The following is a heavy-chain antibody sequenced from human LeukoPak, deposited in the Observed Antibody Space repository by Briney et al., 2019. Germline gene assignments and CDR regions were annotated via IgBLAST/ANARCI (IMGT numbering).Heavy chain of an antibody. Sequence: GASVKVSCKASGGTFSSYAISWVRQAPGQGLEWMGRIIPILGIANYAQKFQGRVTITADKSTSTAYMELSSLRSEDTAVYYCARPDSSGRPEYFQHWGQGTLVTVSS. V-gene: IGHV1-69*04. CDR1: GGTFSSYA. D-gene: IGHD3-22*01. J-gene: IGHJ1*01. CDR3: ARPDSSGRPEYFQH. CDR2: IIPILGIA.